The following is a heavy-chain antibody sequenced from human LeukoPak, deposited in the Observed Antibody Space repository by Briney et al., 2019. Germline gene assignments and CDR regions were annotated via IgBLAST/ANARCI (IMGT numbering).Heavy chain of an antibody. V-gene: IGHV3-23*01. CDR2: ISGSGGST. J-gene: IGHJ4*02. CDR3: AKVYDSSGYYSFFDY. D-gene: IGHD3-22*01. Sequence: GGSLRLSCAASGFTFSSYAMSWVRQAPGKGLEWVSAISGSGGSTYYADSVKGRFTISRDNSKNTLYLQTNSLRAEDTAVYYCAKVYDSSGYYSFFDYWGQGTLVTVSS. CDR1: GFTFSSYA.